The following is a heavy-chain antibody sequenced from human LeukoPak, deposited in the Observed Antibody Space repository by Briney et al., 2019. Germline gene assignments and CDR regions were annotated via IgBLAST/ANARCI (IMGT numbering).Heavy chain of an antibody. V-gene: IGHV4-59*12. J-gene: IGHJ4*02. CDR1: GGSISSYY. Sequence: SETLSLTCTVCGGSISSYYWSWIRQPPGKGLEWVGYIYYSGSTNYNPSLKSRVTISVDTSKNQFSLKLSSVTAADTAVYYCAREGGDSSGRDFDNWGQGTLVTVSS. D-gene: IGHD3-22*01. CDR3: AREGGDSSGRDFDN. CDR2: IYYSGST.